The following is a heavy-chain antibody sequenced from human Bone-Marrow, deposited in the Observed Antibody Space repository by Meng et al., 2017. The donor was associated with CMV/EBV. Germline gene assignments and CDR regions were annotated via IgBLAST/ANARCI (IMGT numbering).Heavy chain of an antibody. CDR2: IYTAGST. V-gene: IGHV3-53*01. CDR1: GITVSSNY. D-gene: IGHD1-26*01. Sequence: GESLKISCAASGITVSSNYINWIRQAPGKGLEWVSVIYTAGSTYYADSMKGRFTVSRDNSKNTVYLQVNTLRAEDTAIYYCAMARPGRVWAKDVWGQRIT. J-gene: IGHJ6*01. CDR3: AMARPGRVWAKDV.